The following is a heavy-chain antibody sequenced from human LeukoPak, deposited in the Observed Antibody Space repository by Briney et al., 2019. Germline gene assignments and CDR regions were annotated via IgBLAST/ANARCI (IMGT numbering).Heavy chain of an antibody. CDR1: GFTFDDYG. J-gene: IGHJ4*02. CDR3: ARERSGSGSYHLDY. Sequence: GGSLRLSCAASGFTFDDYGMSWVRQAPGKGLVWVSGINWNGGSTGYADSVKGRFTISRGNAKNSLYLQMNSLRAEDTALYYCARERSGSGSYHLDYWGQGTLVTVSS. V-gene: IGHV3-20*04. D-gene: IGHD1-26*01. CDR2: INWNGGST.